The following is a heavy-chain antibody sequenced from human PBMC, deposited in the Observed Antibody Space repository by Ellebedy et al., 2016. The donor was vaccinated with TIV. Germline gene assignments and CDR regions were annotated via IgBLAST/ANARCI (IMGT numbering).Heavy chain of an antibody. J-gene: IGHJ4*02. D-gene: IGHD3-22*01. V-gene: IGHV3-7*04. CDR3: ARDEHYYDSSGWDY. Sequence: GGSLRLSXAASGFTFSSYWMSWVRQAPGKGLEWVANIKQDGSEKYYVDSVKGRFTISRDNAKNSLYLQMNSLRAEDTAVYYCARDEHYYDSSGWDYWGQGTLVTVSS. CDR2: IKQDGSEK. CDR1: GFTFSSYW.